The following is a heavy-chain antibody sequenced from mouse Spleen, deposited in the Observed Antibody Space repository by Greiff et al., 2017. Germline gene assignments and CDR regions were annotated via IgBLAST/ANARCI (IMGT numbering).Heavy chain of an antibody. D-gene: IGHD2-10*01. CDR2: INPNNGGT. CDR3: ARGGPYYGNYEAWFAY. V-gene: IGHV1-26*01. Sequence: EVQLQQSGPELVKPGASVKISCKASGYTFTDYYMNWVKQSHGKSLEWIGDINPNNGGTSYNQKFKGKATLTVDKSSSTAYMELRSLTSEDSAVYYCARGGPYYGNYEAWFAYWGQGTLVTVSA. J-gene: IGHJ3*01. CDR1: GYTFTDYY.